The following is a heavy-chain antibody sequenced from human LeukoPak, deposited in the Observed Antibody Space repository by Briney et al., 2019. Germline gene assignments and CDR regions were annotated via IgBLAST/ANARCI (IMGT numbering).Heavy chain of an antibody. J-gene: IGHJ4*02. D-gene: IGHD3-10*01. CDR3: AREDSYYYGSGSYPFDY. V-gene: IGHV3-23*01. Sequence: GGSLRLSCAASGFTFSSYAMSWVRQAPGKGLEWVSAISGSGGSTYYADSVKGRFTISRDNAKNSLYLQMNSLRAEDTAVYYCAREDSYYYGSGSYPFDYWGQGTLVTVSS. CDR2: ISGSGGST. CDR1: GFTFSSYA.